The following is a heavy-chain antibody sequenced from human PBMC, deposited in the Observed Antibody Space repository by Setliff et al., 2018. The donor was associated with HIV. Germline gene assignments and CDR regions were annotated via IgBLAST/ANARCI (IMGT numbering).Heavy chain of an antibody. V-gene: IGHV3-20*04. J-gene: IGHJ6*03. CDR3: VKDGSLAGRYYHYMDV. CDR2: ITWNGEMT. D-gene: IGHD6-19*01. CDR1: GFTFSNSW. Sequence: GGSLRLSCAASGFTFSNSWLSWVRQSPGKGLEWVAGITWNGEMTAYAESTKGRFTISRDNARKSLYLQMNSLTTEDTALYYCVKDGSLAGRYYHYMDVWGKGTTVTVSS.